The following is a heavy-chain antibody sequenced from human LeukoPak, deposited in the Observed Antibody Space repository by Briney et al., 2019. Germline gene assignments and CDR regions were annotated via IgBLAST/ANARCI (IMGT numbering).Heavy chain of an antibody. J-gene: IGHJ3*02. Sequence: NSSETLSLTCTVSGGSISSYYWSWIRQPAGKGLEWIGRIYTSGSTNYNPSLKSRVTMSVDTSKNQFSLKLSSVTAADTAVYYCARGSNMIVVVDAFDIWGQGTMVTVSS. V-gene: IGHV4-4*07. CDR2: IYTSGST. D-gene: IGHD3-22*01. CDR3: ARGSNMIVVVDAFDI. CDR1: GGSISSYY.